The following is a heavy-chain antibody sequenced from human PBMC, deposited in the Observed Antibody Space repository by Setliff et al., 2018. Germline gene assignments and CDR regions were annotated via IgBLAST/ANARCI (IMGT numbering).Heavy chain of an antibody. J-gene: IGHJ4*02. CDR2: INHRGST. D-gene: IGHD1-26*01. Sequence: SETLSLTCAAYGGTFSDYHWTWIRQSPEKGLEWIGEINHRGSTNYNPSLKSRVTISIDTSKDQFSLKLISMTAADTAVYYCARGLRTATSYTGGWYYFDYWGLGTLVTVSS. CDR3: ARGLRTATSYTGGWYYFDY. CDR1: GGTFSDYH. V-gene: IGHV4-34*01.